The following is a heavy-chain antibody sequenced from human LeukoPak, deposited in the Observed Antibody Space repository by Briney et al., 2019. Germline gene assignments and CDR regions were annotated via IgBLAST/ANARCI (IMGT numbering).Heavy chain of an antibody. CDR2: IYTSGST. Sequence: PSETLSLTCTVSGGSISSYYWSWIRQPAGKGLEWIGRIYTSGSTNYNPSLKSRVTMSVDTSKNQFSLKLSSVTAADTAVYYRARERTIFGVAGYYFDYWGQGTLVTVSS. J-gene: IGHJ4*02. V-gene: IGHV4-4*07. CDR1: GGSISSYY. CDR3: ARERTIFGVAGYYFDY. D-gene: IGHD3-3*01.